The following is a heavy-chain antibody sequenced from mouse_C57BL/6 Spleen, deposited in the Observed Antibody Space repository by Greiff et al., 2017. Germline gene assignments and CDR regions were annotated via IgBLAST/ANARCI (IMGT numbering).Heavy chain of an antibody. J-gene: IGHJ4*01. Sequence: EVQLQQSGPELVKPGASVKIPCKASGYTFTDYNMDWVKQSHGKSLEWIGDINPNNGGTIYNQKFKGKATLTVDKSSSTAYMELRSLTSEDTAVYDCARRIYYDYLYAMDYWGQGTSVTVSS. CDR1: GYTFTDYN. D-gene: IGHD2-4*01. CDR3: ARRIYYDYLYAMDY. V-gene: IGHV1-18*01. CDR2: INPNNGGT.